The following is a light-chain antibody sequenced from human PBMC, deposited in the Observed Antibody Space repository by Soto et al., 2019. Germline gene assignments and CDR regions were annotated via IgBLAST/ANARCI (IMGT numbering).Light chain of an antibody. CDR1: QSVSRY. J-gene: IGKJ4*01. Sequence: EIVLTQSPPTLSLSPGERATLSCRASQSVSRYLAWYQQKPGQAPRLLIYDGYNRASGIPARFSGSGSGTDFTLTISGLEPEDFAVYYCQQRNSWPLLTFGGGTKVEIK. CDR2: DGY. CDR3: QQRNSWPLLT. V-gene: IGKV3-11*01.